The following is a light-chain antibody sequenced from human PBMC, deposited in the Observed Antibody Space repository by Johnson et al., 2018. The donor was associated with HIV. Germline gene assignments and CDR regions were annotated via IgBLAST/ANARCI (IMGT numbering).Light chain of an antibody. CDR3: GTWDSSLSAYV. CDR2: NNY. V-gene: IGLV1-51*01. CDR1: RSNIGNNY. Sequence: QSVLTQPPSVSAAPGQKVTISCSGSRSNIGNNYVSWYQQFPGTAPKFLISNNYKRPSGIPDRFSGSRSGTSATLGITGLQTGDEADYYCGTWDSSLSAYVFGTGTKVTV. J-gene: IGLJ1*01.